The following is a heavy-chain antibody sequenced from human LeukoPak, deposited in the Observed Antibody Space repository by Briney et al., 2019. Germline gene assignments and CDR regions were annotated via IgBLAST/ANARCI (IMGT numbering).Heavy chain of an antibody. Sequence: GGSLRLSCAASGFTFSSYGMHWVRQAPGKGLEWVAVIWYDGSNKYYADSVKGRFTISRDNSKNTLYLQMNSLRAEDTAVYYCARDQYYDFWSGHYAPHYYGMDVWGQGTTVTVSS. CDR1: GFTFSSYG. J-gene: IGHJ6*02. CDR3: ARDQYYDFWSGHYAPHYYGMDV. D-gene: IGHD3-3*01. V-gene: IGHV3-33*01. CDR2: IWYDGSNK.